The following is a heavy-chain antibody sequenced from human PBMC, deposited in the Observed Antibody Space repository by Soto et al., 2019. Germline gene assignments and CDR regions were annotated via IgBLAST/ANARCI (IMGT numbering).Heavy chain of an antibody. CDR2: IKSKTDGGTT. CDR3: TSDIGGYSYGCYYYYYGMDV. J-gene: IGHJ6*02. D-gene: IGHD5-18*01. CDR1: GFTFSNAW. Sequence: PGGSLRLSCAASGFTFSNAWMNWVRQAPGKGLEWVGRIKSKTDGGTTDYAAPVKGRFTISRDDSKNTLYLQMNSLKTEDTAVYFCTSDIGGYSYGCYYYYYGMDVWGQGTTVTVSS. V-gene: IGHV3-15*07.